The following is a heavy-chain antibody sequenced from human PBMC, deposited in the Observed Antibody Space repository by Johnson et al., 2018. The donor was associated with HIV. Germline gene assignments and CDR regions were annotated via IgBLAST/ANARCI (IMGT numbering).Heavy chain of an antibody. V-gene: IGHV3-30*03. Sequence: QVQLVESGGGLVQPGGSLRLSCAASGFIFSDSWMHWVRQAPGKGLEWVAVISYDGSNKYYADSVKGRFTISRDNSKNTLYLQMNSLRAEDTAVYYCARERGGRHTFDIWGQGTMVAVSS. CDR1: GFIFSDSW. J-gene: IGHJ3*02. CDR2: ISYDGSNK. CDR3: ARERGGRHTFDI. D-gene: IGHD2-21*01.